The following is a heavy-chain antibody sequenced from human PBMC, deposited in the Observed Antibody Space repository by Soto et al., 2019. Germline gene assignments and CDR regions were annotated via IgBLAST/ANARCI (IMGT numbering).Heavy chain of an antibody. D-gene: IGHD1-1*01. CDR3: AQSVWNDEEFCIDY. V-gene: IGHV3-23*01. CDR2: ISGSGGST. J-gene: IGHJ4*02. CDR1: GFTFSSYA. Sequence: EVQLLESGGGLVQPGGSLRLSCAASGFTFSSYAMSWVRQAPGKGLEWVSDISGSGGSTYYADSVKGRFTISRDNSKNTLYLPMNSLRDEDTAVYYCAQSVWNDEEFCIDYWGQGTLVTVSS.